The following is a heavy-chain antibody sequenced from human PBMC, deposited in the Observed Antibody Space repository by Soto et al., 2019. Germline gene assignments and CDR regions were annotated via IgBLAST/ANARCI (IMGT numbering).Heavy chain of an antibody. Sequence: SETLFLTCTVSGGSISSGGYYWSWIRQHPGKGLEWIGYIYYSGSTYYNPSLKSRVTISVDTSKNQFSLKLSSVTAADTAVYYCARENGIAARLDYWGQGTLVTVSS. D-gene: IGHD6-6*01. CDR3: ARENGIAARLDY. CDR1: GGSISSGGYY. V-gene: IGHV4-31*03. CDR2: IYYSGST. J-gene: IGHJ4*02.